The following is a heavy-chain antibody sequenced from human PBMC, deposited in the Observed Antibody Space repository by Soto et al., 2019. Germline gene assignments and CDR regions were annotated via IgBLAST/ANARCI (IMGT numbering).Heavy chain of an antibody. CDR1: GGSISSAGYS. Sequence: QLQLQESVSGPVKPSQTLSLTCAVSGGSISSAGYSWSWIRQPLGKGLEWIGYIYSGTTHYNPSLTIRVTISIDRPKNQLSLRLRSVTAADTALYYCAREDSGGFVDLWGQGTLVTVSS. CDR3: AREDSGGFVDL. D-gene: IGHD2-15*01. CDR2: IYSGTT. J-gene: IGHJ5*02. V-gene: IGHV4-30-2*01.